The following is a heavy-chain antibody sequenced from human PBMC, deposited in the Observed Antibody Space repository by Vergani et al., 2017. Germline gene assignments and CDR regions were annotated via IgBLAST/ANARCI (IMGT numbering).Heavy chain of an antibody. V-gene: IGHV1-2*06. CDR3: ARGDTSCSPYH. J-gene: IGHJ5*02. Sequence: QVQLVQSGAEVKKPGASVKVSCEASGYTFTGYYMHWVRQAPGQGLEWVGRINPNSGGTNYAQKFQGRVTMTRDTSISTVYMELTSLRSDDTAVYYCARGDTSCSPYHWGQGTLVTVSS. CDR2: INPNSGGT. D-gene: IGHD2-2*01. CDR1: GYTFTGYY.